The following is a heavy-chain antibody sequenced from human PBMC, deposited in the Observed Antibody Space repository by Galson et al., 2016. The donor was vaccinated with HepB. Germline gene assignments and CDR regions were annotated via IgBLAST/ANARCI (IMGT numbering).Heavy chain of an antibody. CDR3: TRDKGTTTLDY. J-gene: IGHJ6*02. CDR2: IWSDGGNK. D-gene: IGHD4/OR15-4a*01. Sequence: SLRLSCAMSGIIFSTSGMHWVRQPPGKGLEWVAMIWSDGGNKYYADSGRGRFTVSRDNSKATVYLQMDNLRADDTALYYCTRDKGTTTLDYWGQGTTVTVSS. V-gene: IGHV3-33*01. CDR1: GIIFSTSG.